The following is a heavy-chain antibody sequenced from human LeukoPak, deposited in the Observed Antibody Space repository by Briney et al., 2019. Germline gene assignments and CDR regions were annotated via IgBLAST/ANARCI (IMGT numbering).Heavy chain of an antibody. V-gene: IGHV1-69*01. CDR3: ARNRQENDNYFDY. CDR1: GGTFSSYA. Sequence: SVKVSCKASGGTFSSYAISWVRQAPGQGLEWMGGIIPIFGTANYAQKFQGRVTITADESTSTAYMELSSLRSEDTAVYYCARNRQENDNYFDYWGQGTLVTVSS. D-gene: IGHD2/OR15-2a*01. J-gene: IGHJ4*02. CDR2: IIPIFGTA.